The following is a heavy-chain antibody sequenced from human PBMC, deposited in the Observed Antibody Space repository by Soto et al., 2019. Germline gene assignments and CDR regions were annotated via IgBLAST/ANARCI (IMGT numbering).Heavy chain of an antibody. V-gene: IGHV4-30-2*01. CDR3: ARLGDCRGGSCYPNWFDP. CDR2: IFQTGST. J-gene: IGHJ5*02. CDR1: GGSIISGGYS. D-gene: IGHD2-15*01. Sequence: SETLSLTFAVSGGSIISGGYSWSWIRQPPGKGLEWIGYIFQTGSTYYNPSLKSRVTISLDRSKNQFSLTLNSGTAADTAIYYCARLGDCRGGSCYPNWFDPWGQGTLVTVSS.